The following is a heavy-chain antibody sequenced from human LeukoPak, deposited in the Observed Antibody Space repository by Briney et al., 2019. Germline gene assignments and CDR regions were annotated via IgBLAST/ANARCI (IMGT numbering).Heavy chain of an antibody. J-gene: IGHJ4*02. CDR2: ISGSGGST. CDR3: AKDLIAVAGTFYDY. D-gene: IGHD6-19*01. Sequence: PGGSLRLSCAASGFTFSSYAMSWVRQAPGKGLEWVSAISGSGGSTYYADSVKGRFSISRDNSKNTLYLQMNSLRAEDTAVYYCAKDLIAVAGTFYDYWGQGTLVTVSS. CDR1: GFTFSSYA. V-gene: IGHV3-23*01.